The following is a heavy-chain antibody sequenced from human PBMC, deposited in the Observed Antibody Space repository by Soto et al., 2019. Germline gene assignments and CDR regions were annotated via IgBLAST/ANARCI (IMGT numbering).Heavy chain of an antibody. J-gene: IGHJ5*02. V-gene: IGHV4-39*07. Sequence: SETLSLTCTVSGDSIRSTSYYWGWIRQPPGKGLEWIGNVYYSGSTNYNPPLKSRVTISVDTSKNQFSLKLSSVTAADTAVYYCARDSQNWFDPWGQGTLVTVSS. CDR2: VYYSGST. CDR3: ARDSQNWFDP. CDR1: GDSIRSTSYY.